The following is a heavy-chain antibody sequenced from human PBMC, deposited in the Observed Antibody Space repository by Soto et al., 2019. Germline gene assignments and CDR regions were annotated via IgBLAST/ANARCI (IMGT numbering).Heavy chain of an antibody. D-gene: IGHD3-22*01. Sequence: QVQLVQSGAEVKKPGSSVKVSCKASGGTFSSYAISWVRQAPGQGLEWMGGIIPIFGTANYAQKFQGRVTITADESTSTAYMELSSLRSEDTAVYYCARCSYYDSSGYYYYYSYGMDVWGQGTTVTVSS. CDR2: IIPIFGTA. J-gene: IGHJ6*02. CDR1: GGTFSSYA. CDR3: ARCSYYDSSGYYYYYSYGMDV. V-gene: IGHV1-69*12.